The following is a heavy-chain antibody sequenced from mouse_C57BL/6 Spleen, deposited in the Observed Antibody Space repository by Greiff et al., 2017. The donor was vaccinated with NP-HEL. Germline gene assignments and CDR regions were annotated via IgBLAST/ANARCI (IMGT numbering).Heavy chain of an antibody. Sequence: EVQLVESGGGLVNPGGSLKLSCAASGFTFSSYAMSWVRQTPEKRLEWVATISDGGSYTYYPDNVKGRFTISRDNAKNNLYLQMSHLKSEDTAMYYCARAAGKRYFDVWGTGTTVTVSS. J-gene: IGHJ1*03. V-gene: IGHV5-4*01. CDR3: ARAAGKRYFDV. D-gene: IGHD6-1*01. CDR2: ISDGGSYT. CDR1: GFTFSSYA.